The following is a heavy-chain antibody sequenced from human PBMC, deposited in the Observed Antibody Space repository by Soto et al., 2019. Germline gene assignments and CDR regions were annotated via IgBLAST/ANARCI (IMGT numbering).Heavy chain of an antibody. CDR2: ISSSSSYI. CDR1: GFTFSSYS. D-gene: IGHD5-12*01. V-gene: IGHV3-21*01. CDR3: ASDKRGAIVATIADYYYYGMDV. J-gene: IGHJ6*02. Sequence: GGSLRLSCAASGFTFSSYSMNWVRQAPGKGLEWVASISSSSSYIYYADSVKGRFTITRDNAKNSLYLQMNSLRAEDTAVYYCASDKRGAIVATIADYYYYGMDVWGQGTTVTVSS.